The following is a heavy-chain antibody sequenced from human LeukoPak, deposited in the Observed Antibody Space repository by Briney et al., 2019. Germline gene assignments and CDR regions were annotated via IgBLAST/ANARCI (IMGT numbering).Heavy chain of an antibody. CDR3: ARLADGYDSDMDV. CDR1: GGSISSSNW. Sequence: SETLSLTCAVSGGSISSSNWWSWVRQPPGKGLEWIGEIYHSGSTNYNPSLKSRVTISVDKSKNQFSLKLSSVTAADTAVYYCARLADGYDSDMDVWGQGTTVTVSS. CDR2: IYHSGST. V-gene: IGHV4-4*02. J-gene: IGHJ6*02. D-gene: IGHD5-12*01.